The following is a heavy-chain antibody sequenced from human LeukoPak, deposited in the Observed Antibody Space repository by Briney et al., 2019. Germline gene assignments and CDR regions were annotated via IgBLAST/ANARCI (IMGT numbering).Heavy chain of an antibody. V-gene: IGHV3-30*14. Sequence: PGRSLRLSCAASGFTFSSYAMHWVRQAPGKGLEWVAVISYDGSNKYYGDSVKGRFTISRDNSENTLYLQMNSLRAEDTAVYYCARGGSSYNDDSSGFYFDYWGQGTLVTVSS. D-gene: IGHD3-22*01. CDR1: GFTFSSYA. CDR3: ARGGSSYNDDSSGFYFDY. CDR2: ISYDGSNK. J-gene: IGHJ4*02.